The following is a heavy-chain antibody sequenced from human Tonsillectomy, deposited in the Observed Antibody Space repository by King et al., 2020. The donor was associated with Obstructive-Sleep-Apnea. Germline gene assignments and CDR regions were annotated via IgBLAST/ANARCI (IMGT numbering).Heavy chain of an antibody. CDR2: FYYNGNT. D-gene: IGHD6-19*01. CDR1: GGSISSSYYY. V-gene: IGHV4-39*07. Sequence: QLQESGPGLVKPSETLSLTCTVSGGSISSSYYYWGWIRQPPGKGLEWIGSFYYNGNTYYNPSLKSRVTISVDTSKNQFSLKLSSATAADTAVYYCARELGGWHFFDFWGQGTLVTVSS. J-gene: IGHJ4*02. CDR3: ARELGGWHFFDF.